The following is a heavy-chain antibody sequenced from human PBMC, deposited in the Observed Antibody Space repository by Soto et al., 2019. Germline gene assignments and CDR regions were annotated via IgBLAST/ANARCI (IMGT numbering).Heavy chain of an antibody. D-gene: IGHD5-18*01. J-gene: IGHJ6*02. CDR2: TSYDGSNK. Sequence: QVQLVESGGGVVQPGRSLRLSCAASGFTFSTYAMNWVRQAPGKGLEWVAVTSYDGSNKHYADSVKGRFTISRDNSKNTLYLQMNSLRAEDTAVYYCARGESHGYGGMDVWSQGTTVTVSS. CDR1: GFTFSTYA. CDR3: ARGESHGYGGMDV. V-gene: IGHV3-30-3*01.